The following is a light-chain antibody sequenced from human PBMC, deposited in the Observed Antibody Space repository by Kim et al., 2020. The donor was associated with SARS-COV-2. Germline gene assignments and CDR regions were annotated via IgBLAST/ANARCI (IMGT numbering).Light chain of an antibody. CDR1: NIGSKN. Sequence: SSELTQPPSVSVAPGKTARITCGGNNIGSKNVHWYQQKPGQAPVLVIYYDSDRPSGIPERFSGSNSGNTATLTISRVEAGDEADYYCQVWDSSSYPHVVF. V-gene: IGLV3-21*04. J-gene: IGLJ2*01. CDR2: YDS. CDR3: QVWDSSSYPHVV.